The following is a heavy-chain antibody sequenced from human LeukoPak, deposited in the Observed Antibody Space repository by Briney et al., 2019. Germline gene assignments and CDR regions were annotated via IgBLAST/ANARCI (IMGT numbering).Heavy chain of an antibody. CDR2: IYHSGST. CDR3: ARSHRVLEDY. V-gene: IGHV4-30-2*01. J-gene: IGHJ4*02. Sequence: SETLSLTCTVSGGSISSCGYYWSWIRQPLGKGLEWIGYIYHSGSTYYNPSLKSRVTISVDRSKNQFSLKLSSVTAADTAVYYCARSHRVLEDYWGQGTLVTVSS. D-gene: IGHD1-14*01. CDR1: GGSISSCGYY.